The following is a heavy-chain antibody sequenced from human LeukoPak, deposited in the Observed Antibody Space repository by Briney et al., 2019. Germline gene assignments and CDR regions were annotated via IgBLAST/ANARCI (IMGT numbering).Heavy chain of an antibody. CDR3: AKDSLRWSYFYYGMDV. CDR1: GFTLSSYG. CDR2: ISYAGSNK. Sequence: GGSLRLSCAASGFTLSSYGMRWVRQAPGKGLEWVAVISYAGSNKYYVDSVKGRFTISRDNSKNTLYLQMNGLRAEDTAVYYCAKDSLRWSYFYYGMDVWGQGTTVTVSS. J-gene: IGHJ6*02. V-gene: IGHV3-30*18. D-gene: IGHD4-23*01.